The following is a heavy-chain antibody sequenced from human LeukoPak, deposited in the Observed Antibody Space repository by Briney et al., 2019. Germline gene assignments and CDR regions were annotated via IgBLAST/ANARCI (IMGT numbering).Heavy chain of an antibody. CDR2: ISGSGGST. CDR3: ATRYMVRGVIIPY. CDR1: GFTFSSYA. V-gene: IGHV3-23*01. D-gene: IGHD3-10*01. J-gene: IGHJ4*02. Sequence: GGSLRLSCAASGFTFSSYAMSWVRQAPGRGLEWVSAISGSGGSTYCADSVKGRFTISRDNSKNTLYLQMNSLRAEDTAVYYCATRYMVRGVIIPYWGQGTLVTVSS.